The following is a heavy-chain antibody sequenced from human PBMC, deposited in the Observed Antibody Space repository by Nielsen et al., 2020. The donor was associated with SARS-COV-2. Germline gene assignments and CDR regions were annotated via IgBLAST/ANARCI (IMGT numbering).Heavy chain of an antibody. CDR3: ARGGGTFDY. D-gene: IGHD3-16*01. Sequence: WIRQPPGKGLEWIGEIYHSGSTNYNPSLKSRVTISVDTSKNQFSLKLSTVTAADTAVYYCARGGGTFDYWGQGTLVTVSS. J-gene: IGHJ4*02. V-gene: IGHV4-34*01. CDR2: IYHSGST.